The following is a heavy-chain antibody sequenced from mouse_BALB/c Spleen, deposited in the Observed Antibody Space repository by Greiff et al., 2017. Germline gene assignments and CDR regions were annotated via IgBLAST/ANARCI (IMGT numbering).Heavy chain of an antibody. CDR2: ISYSGST. CDR1: GYSITSDYA. CDR3: ARGVVEGDYYAMDY. V-gene: IGHV3-2*02. Sequence: VQLKESGPGLVKPSQSLSLTCTVTGYSITSDYALNWIRQFPGNKLEWMGYISYSGSTSYNPSLKSRISITRDTSKNQFFLQLNSVTTEDTATYCCARGVVEGDYYAMDYWGQGTSVTVSA. J-gene: IGHJ4*01. D-gene: IGHD1-1*01.